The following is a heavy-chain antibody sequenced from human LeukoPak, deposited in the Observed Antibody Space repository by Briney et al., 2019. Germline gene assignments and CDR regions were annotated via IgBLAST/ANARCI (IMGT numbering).Heavy chain of an antibody. J-gene: IGHJ4*02. CDR3: AKAGVGESPYYFDY. D-gene: IGHD3-10*01. CDR1: GFTFSSYG. Sequence: GGSLRLSCAASGFTFSSYGMHWVRQAPGKGLEWVAFIRYDGSNKYYADSVKGRFTISRDNSKNTLYLQMNSLRAEDTAVYYCAKAGVGESPYYFDYWGQGTLVTVSS. V-gene: IGHV3-30*02. CDR2: IRYDGSNK.